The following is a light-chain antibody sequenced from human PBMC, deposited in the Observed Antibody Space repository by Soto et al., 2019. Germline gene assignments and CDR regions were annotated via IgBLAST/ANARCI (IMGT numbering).Light chain of an antibody. Sequence: EIVMTQSPATLSLSPWERATLSCRASQSVSSTLLTWYQQKPGQAPRLLIYGVSSRATGIPDRFSGSGSGTDFILTINRLEPEDFAVYYCQEFASNFGGGTKVDIK. J-gene: IGKJ4*01. CDR1: QSVSSTL. CDR2: GVS. V-gene: IGKV3-20*01. CDR3: QEFASN.